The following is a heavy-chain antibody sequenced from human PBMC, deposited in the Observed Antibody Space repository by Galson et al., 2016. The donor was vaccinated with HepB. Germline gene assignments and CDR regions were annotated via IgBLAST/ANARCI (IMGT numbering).Heavy chain of an antibody. Sequence: SETLSLTCAVSGGSVSSDTWWSWVRQSPGKGLEWIAEAYHSGNSNYNPALKTRLIMSVDSSKNEISLKLPSVTAADTAVYYCAKNGPAHSGGWHFGLWGRGTLVTVSS. D-gene: IGHD6-25*01. J-gene: IGHJ2*01. CDR2: AYHSGNS. V-gene: IGHV4-4*02. CDR3: AKNGPAHSGGWHFGL. CDR1: GGSVSSDTW.